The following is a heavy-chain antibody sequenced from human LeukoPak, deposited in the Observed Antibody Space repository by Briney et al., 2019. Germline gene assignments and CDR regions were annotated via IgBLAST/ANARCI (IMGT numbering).Heavy chain of an antibody. CDR2: IYHSGST. CDR3: ARVVYDSTSGGFDY. D-gene: IGHD3-22*01. Sequence: NPSETLSLTCAVSGYSISSDYHWDWIRQPPGKGLEWIGSIYHSGSTCYNPSLKSRVTISVDTSKNQFSLKLSSVTAADTAVYYCARVVYDSTSGGFDYWGQGTLATVSS. V-gene: IGHV4-38-2*01. J-gene: IGHJ4*02. CDR1: GYSISSDYH.